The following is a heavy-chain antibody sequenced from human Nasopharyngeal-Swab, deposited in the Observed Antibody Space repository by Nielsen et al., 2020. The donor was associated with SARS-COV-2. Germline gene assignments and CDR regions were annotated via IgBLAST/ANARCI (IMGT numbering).Heavy chain of an antibody. V-gene: IGHV4-59*01. CDR2: IYYSGST. Sequence: WIRQPPGKGLEWIGYIYYSGSTSYNPSLKSRVTISVDTSKNQFSLKLSSVTAADTAVYYCARGGFSGSYSPYYYYGMDVWGQGTTVTVSS. J-gene: IGHJ6*02. CDR3: ARGGFSGSYSPYYYYGMDV. D-gene: IGHD3-10*01.